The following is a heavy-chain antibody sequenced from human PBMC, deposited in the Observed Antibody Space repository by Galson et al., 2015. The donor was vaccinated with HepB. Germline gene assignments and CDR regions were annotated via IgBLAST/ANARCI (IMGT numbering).Heavy chain of an antibody. D-gene: IGHD4-23*01. CDR3: ARGGGNSAPGVLDF. V-gene: IGHV3-21*04. CDR1: QFTFSSYT. J-gene: IGHJ4*02. Sequence: SLRLSCAASQFTFSSYTMNWVRQAPGKGLEWVSSISRSSTYKYYADSVKGRFTISRDDAKNSVDLQMNSLRAEDTALYYCARGGGNSAPGVLDFWGQGTLITV. CDR2: ISRSSTYK.